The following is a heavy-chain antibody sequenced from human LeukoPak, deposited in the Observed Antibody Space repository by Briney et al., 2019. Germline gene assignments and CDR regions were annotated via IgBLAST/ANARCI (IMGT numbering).Heavy chain of an antibody. D-gene: IGHD5-18*01. J-gene: IGHJ4*02. CDR1: GYSFTSYW. Sequence: GESLKISCKGSGYSFTSYWIGWVRQMPGKVLEWMGIIYPGDSDTRYSPSFQGQVTISADKSISTAYLQWSSLKASDTAMYYCARRNSYGRDGWAFDYWGQGTLVTVSS. V-gene: IGHV5-51*01. CDR3: ARRNSYGRDGWAFDY. CDR2: IYPGDSDT.